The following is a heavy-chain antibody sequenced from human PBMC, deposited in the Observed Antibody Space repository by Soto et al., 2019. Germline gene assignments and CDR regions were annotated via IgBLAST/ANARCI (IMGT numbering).Heavy chain of an antibody. Sequence: QVQLVQSGAEVKTPGASVKVSCKASGYTFTKYDMNWVRQAPGQGLEWMGWMNPTSGNTGYAQKFQGRLTMTWDTAIGIAHMELSSLRNENTAVYYCARSDGNTSNWLDSWGQGTLVTVSA. V-gene: IGHV1-8*01. D-gene: IGHD2-2*02. CDR1: GYTFTKYD. CDR2: MNPTSGNT. CDR3: ARSDGNTSNWLDS. J-gene: IGHJ5*01.